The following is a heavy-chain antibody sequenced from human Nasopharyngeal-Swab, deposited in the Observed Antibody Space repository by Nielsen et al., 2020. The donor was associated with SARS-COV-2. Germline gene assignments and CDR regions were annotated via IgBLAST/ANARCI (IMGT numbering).Heavy chain of an antibody. D-gene: IGHD2-2*01. CDR1: GSTFSSYE. CDR3: ASRYCSSTSCRDYYYGMDV. Sequence: GESLKISCAASGSTFSSYEMNWVRQAPGKGLEWVSYISSSGSTIYYADSVKGRFTISRDNAKNSLYLQMNSLRAEDTAVYYCASRYCSSTSCRDYYYGMDVWGQGTTVTVSS. V-gene: IGHV3-48*03. J-gene: IGHJ6*02. CDR2: ISSSGSTI.